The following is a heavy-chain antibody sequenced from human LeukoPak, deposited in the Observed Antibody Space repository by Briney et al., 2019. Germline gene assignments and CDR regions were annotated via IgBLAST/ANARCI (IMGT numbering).Heavy chain of an antibody. D-gene: IGHD3-3*01. CDR1: GGSLSGQY. CDR2: ISYSGNT. Sequence: SETLSLTCTVSGGSLSGQYWSWIRQPPGRGLEWIVYISYSGNTRYNPSLKSLVTISVDTSKNQFSLKLNSMSAADTSVYYCARLRFLEWLFPWFDPWGQGTLVTVSS. J-gene: IGHJ5*02. CDR3: ARLRFLEWLFPWFDP. V-gene: IGHV4-59*11.